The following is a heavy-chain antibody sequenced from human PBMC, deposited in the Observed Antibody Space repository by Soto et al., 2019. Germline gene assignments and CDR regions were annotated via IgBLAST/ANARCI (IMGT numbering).Heavy chain of an antibody. Sequence: RRLSCAASGFTFSSYWMSWVRQAPGKGLEWVANIKQDGSEKYYVDSVKGRFTISRDNAKNSLYLQMNSLRAEDTAVYYCARDFPADKDAFDIWGQGTMVTVSS. CDR3: ARDFPADKDAFDI. CDR2: IKQDGSEK. V-gene: IGHV3-7*01. CDR1: GFTFSSYW. J-gene: IGHJ3*02.